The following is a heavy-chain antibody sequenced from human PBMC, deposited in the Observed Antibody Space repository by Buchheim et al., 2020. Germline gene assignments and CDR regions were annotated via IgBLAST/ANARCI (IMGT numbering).Heavy chain of an antibody. CDR2: INEDGSEK. D-gene: IGHD3-10*01. CDR1: GFTFSSSW. J-gene: IGHJ4*02. V-gene: IGHV3-7*01. CDR3: AKGEWGFAEGAY. Sequence: EVQLVESGGGLVQPGGSLRLSCAASGFTFSSSWMTWVRQAPGKGLEWVANINEDGSEKYYVDSVRGRFTSSRDNAKNSLHLQMNSLRLEDTAVYYCAKGEWGFAEGAYWGQGT.